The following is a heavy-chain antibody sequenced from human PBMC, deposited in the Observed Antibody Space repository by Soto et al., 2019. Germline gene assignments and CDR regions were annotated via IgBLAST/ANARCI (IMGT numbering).Heavy chain of an antibody. CDR3: ARVISSSSSLGLRYYYYRMLL. CDR2: IYYTGST. J-gene: IGHJ6*02. V-gene: IGHV4-39*01. D-gene: IGHD6-6*01. Sequence: SETLSLTCTVSGDSISSRSYYWSWIRQPPGTGLEWIGSIYYTGSTYFNPSLHRRVTMSVDPSKSQFSLRLSSATAADTAVYYCARVISSSSSLGLRYYYYRMLLSGPAPTATVS. CDR1: GDSISSRSYY.